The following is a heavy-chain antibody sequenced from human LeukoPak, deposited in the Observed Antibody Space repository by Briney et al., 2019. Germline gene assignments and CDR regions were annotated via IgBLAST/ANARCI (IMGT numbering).Heavy chain of an antibody. Sequence: SGGSLRLSCAASGFTFSSYAMHWVRQAPGKGLEWVAVISYDGSNKYYADSVKGRFTISRDNSKNTLYLQMNSLRAEDTAVYYCARAQGGYYDSSGYDYWGQGTLVTVSS. CDR1: GFTFSSYA. D-gene: IGHD3-22*01. CDR3: ARAQGGYYDSSGYDY. J-gene: IGHJ4*02. CDR2: ISYDGSNK. V-gene: IGHV3-30*07.